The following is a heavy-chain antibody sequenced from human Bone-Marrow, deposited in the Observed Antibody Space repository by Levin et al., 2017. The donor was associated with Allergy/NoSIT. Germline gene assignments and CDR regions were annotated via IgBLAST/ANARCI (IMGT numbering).Heavy chain of an antibody. D-gene: IGHD3-10*01. CDR2: IYSGGST. CDR1: GFTVSSNY. CDR3: ARTRFGELLDGAFDI. Sequence: PGGSLRLSCAASGFTVSSNYMSWVRQAPGKGLEWVSVIYSGGSTYYADSVKGRFTISRDNSKNTLYLQMNSLRAEDTAVYYCARTRFGELLDGAFDIWGQGTMVTVSS. V-gene: IGHV3-53*01. J-gene: IGHJ3*02.